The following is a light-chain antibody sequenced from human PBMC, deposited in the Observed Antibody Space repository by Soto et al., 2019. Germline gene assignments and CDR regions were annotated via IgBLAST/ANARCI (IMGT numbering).Light chain of an antibody. CDR2: AAS. CDR3: QQYGSSPRT. CDR1: QSVSGSY. J-gene: IGKJ3*01. Sequence: EIVLTQSPGTLSLSPGERATLSCRASQSVSGSYLAWYQQRPGQAPRLLIYAASSRATGIPDRFSGSGSGTDFTLTISRLEPEDFAVYYCQQYGSSPRTFGPGTKVDIK. V-gene: IGKV3-20*01.